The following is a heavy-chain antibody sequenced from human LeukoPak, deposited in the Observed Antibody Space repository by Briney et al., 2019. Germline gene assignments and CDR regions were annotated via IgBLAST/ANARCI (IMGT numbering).Heavy chain of an antibody. CDR3: AAYYYDSSGYYYVGAFDY. V-gene: IGHV1-2*06. CDR2: INPNSGGT. CDR1: GYTFTGYY. J-gene: IGHJ4*02. Sequence: ASVKVSCKASGYTFTGYYMHWVRQAPGQGLEWMGRINPNSGGTNYAQKFQGRVTITADESTSTAYMELSSLRSEDTAVYYCAAYYYDSSGYYYVGAFDYWGQGTLVTVSS. D-gene: IGHD3-22*01.